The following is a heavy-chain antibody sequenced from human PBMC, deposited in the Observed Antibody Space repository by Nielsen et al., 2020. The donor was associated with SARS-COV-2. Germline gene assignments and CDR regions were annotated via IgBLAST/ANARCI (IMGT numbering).Heavy chain of an antibody. D-gene: IGHD2-21*01. CDR2: IRGSGDKT. Sequence: GGSLRLSCAASGFTFTSYAMTWVRQAPAKGLEWVSGIRGSGDKTYYADSVKGRFTISRDNSKNTLHLQMNSLRVEDTAVYFCARFGRIVAVGGGATFPDVFDVWGQGTMVTVSS. CDR3: ARFGRIVAVGGGATFPDVFDV. J-gene: IGHJ3*01. V-gene: IGHV3-23*01. CDR1: GFTFTSYA.